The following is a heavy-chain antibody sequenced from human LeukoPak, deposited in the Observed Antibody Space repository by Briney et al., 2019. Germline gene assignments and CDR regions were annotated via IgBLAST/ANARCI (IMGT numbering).Heavy chain of an antibody. CDR3: ARAGLYAVSGLDY. Sequence: QAGGSLRLSCAASGFTFSNYWMGWVRQAPGKGLEWVANIKQDGSEKRYVDPVKGRFTISRDNAKNSLYLQMNSLRAEDTAVYYCARAGLYAVSGLDYWGQGTLVTVSS. V-gene: IGHV3-7*01. D-gene: IGHD2-8*01. CDR2: IKQDGSEK. J-gene: IGHJ4*02. CDR1: GFTFSNYW.